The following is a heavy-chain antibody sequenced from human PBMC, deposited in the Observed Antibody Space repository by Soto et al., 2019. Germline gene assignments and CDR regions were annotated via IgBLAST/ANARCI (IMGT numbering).Heavy chain of an antibody. V-gene: IGHV4-4*01. Sequence: TLSLTCAVSGGSISSSYWWNWVRQPPGKGLEWIGKIYHSGSTNYNPSLKNRVTISVDKSNNQFSLRLSSVTAADTAVYFCVTSLNYDFWRDGGRHYYFDYWGQGTLVTAPQ. CDR1: GGSISSSYW. D-gene: IGHD3-3*01. J-gene: IGHJ4*02. CDR2: IYHSGST. CDR3: VTSLNYDFWRDGGRHYYFDY.